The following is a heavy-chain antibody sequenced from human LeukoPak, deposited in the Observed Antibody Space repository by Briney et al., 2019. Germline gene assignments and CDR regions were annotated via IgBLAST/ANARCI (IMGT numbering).Heavy chain of an antibody. Sequence: GGSLRLSCEASGFTFSSYGMHWVRQAPGKGLEWVAVIWYDGGNKYYGDSVKGRFTISRDNSKNTLYLQMNSLRAADTAVYYCARGQYCTTTSCYSDYYYYYGMDVWGQGTTATVSS. D-gene: IGHD2-2*01. CDR1: GFTFSSYG. CDR2: IWYDGGNK. V-gene: IGHV3-33*01. CDR3: ARGQYCTTTSCYSDYYYYYGMDV. J-gene: IGHJ6*02.